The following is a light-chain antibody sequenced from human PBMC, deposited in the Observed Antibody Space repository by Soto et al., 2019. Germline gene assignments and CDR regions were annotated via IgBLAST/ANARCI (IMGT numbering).Light chain of an antibody. V-gene: IGKV3-20*01. Sequence: EIVLTQSPGTLSLSPGERATLSCRASQSVSRSYLAWYPQKPGQAPRLRSYGASSRATGIPDRVSGSGAGTDFTLTSSRLEPEDFAVYYCQQYGSSPETFGQGTKVDIK. CDR2: GAS. J-gene: IGKJ1*01. CDR3: QQYGSSPET. CDR1: QSVSRSY.